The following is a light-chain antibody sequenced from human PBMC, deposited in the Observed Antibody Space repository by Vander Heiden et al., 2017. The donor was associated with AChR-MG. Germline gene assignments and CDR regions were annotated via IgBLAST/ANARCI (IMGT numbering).Light chain of an antibody. CDR3: CSYAGTYTWV. CDR1: SSDVGGYHY. Sequence: QSALTQPRSVSGSPGQSVPIPCTGTSSDVGGYHYVSWYLQHPGKAPKLLIYDVNRRPSGVPDRFSGSKSGNTASLTIYGLQAEDEADYYCCSYAGTYTWVFGGGTKLTVL. J-gene: IGLJ3*02. V-gene: IGLV2-11*01. CDR2: DVN.